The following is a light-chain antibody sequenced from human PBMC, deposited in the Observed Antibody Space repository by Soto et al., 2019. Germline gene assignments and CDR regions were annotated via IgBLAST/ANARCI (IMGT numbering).Light chain of an antibody. CDR2: GNS. V-gene: IGLV1-40*01. J-gene: IGLJ1*01. CDR3: QSYDSSLSGYV. Sequence: QSVLTQPPAVSGAPGQRVTISCTGSTSNIGADYHVHWYRQLPGTAPRLLIYGNSNRPSGVPDRFSGSKSGTSASLAITGLQAEDEADYYCQSYDSSLSGYVFGTGTKVTVL. CDR1: TSNIGADYH.